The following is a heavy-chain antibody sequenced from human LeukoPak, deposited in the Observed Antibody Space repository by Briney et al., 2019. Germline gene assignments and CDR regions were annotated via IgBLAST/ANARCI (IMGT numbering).Heavy chain of an antibody. CDR1: GFTVSSNY. Sequence: PGGSLRLSCAASGFTVSSNYMSWVRQAPGKGLEWVSVIYSGGSTYYADSVKGRFTISRDNSKNTLYLQMNSLRAEDTAVYYCARHRHSDYSLGYYYHGMDVWGQGTTVTVSS. CDR2: IYSGGST. CDR3: ARHRHSDYSLGYYYHGMDV. V-gene: IGHV3-66*04. J-gene: IGHJ6*02. D-gene: IGHD4-11*01.